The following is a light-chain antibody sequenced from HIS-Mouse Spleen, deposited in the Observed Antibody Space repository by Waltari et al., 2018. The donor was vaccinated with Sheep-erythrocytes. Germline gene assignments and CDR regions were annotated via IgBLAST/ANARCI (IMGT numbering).Light chain of an antibody. J-gene: IGLJ3*02. CDR2: GTS. CDR3: QSYDSSLSGWV. CDR1: SSHIVAGYD. Sequence: QSVLTQPPSVSGAPGHRVTISCTGSSSHIVAGYDVHWYQQLPGTAPKLLIYGTSNRPSGVPDRFSGSKSGTSASLAITGLQAEDEADYYCQSYDSSLSGWVFGGGTKLTVL. V-gene: IGLV1-40*01.